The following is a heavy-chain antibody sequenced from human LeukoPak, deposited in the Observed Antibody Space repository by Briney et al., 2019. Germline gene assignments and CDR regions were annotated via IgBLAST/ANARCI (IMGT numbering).Heavy chain of an antibody. CDR3: ARDSSGYYSLYYFDY. CDR1: GFTFSSYA. V-gene: IGHV3-30*01. J-gene: IGHJ4*02. Sequence: PGGSLRLSCAASGFTFSSYAMHWVRQAPGKGLEWVAVISYDGSNKYYADSVKGRFTISRDNSKNTLYLQMNSLRAEDTAVYYCARDSSGYYSLYYFDYWGQGTLVTVSS. D-gene: IGHD3-22*01. CDR2: ISYDGSNK.